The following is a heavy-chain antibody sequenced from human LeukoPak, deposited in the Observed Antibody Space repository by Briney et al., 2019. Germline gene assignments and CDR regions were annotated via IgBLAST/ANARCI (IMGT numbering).Heavy chain of an antibody. CDR2: IGEDGSEK. V-gene: IGHV3-7*01. D-gene: IGHD6-13*01. Sequence: GGSLRLSCAASGFTFSSYWMTWVRQAPGKGLEWVANIGEDGSEKYYVDSVKGRFTISRDNAKNTLYLQMNSLRAEDTAVYYCARVGIAAADDYWGQGTLVTVSS. J-gene: IGHJ4*02. CDR1: GFTFSSYW. CDR3: ARVGIAAADDY.